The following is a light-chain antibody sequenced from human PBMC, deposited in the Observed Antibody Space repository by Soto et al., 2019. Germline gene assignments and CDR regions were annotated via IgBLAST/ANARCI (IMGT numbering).Light chain of an antibody. CDR1: LSILHSSNNKNY. J-gene: IGKJ5*01. CDR3: QHYDSLPIT. CDR2: WAS. Sequence: DIVMTQSPDSLAVSLGERATIKCKSSLSILHSSNNKNYLAWYQQKPGQPPKVLIYWASTRESGVPDRFRGSGSGTDFTLTISRLEPEDFAVFYCQHYDSLPITFGQGTRLEIK. V-gene: IGKV4-1*01.